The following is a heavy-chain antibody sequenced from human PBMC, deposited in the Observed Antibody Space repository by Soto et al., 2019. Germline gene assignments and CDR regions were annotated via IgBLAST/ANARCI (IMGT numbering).Heavy chain of an antibody. D-gene: IGHD3-22*01. CDR3: ATARPDSSGYLTWDGMDV. CDR2: FDPEDGET. Sequence: ASVKVSCKVSGYTLTELSMHWVRQAPGKGLEWMGGFDPEDGETIYAQKFQGRVTMTEDTSTDTAYMELSSLRSEDTAVYYCATARPDSSGYLTWDGMDVWGQGTTVTVSS. V-gene: IGHV1-24*01. CDR1: GYTLTELS. J-gene: IGHJ6*02.